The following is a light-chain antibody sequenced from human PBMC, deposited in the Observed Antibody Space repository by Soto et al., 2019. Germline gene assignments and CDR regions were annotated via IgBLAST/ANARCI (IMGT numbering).Light chain of an antibody. V-gene: IGLV1-40*01. CDR2: GGN. Sequence: QSVLTQPPSVSGAPGQGVTISCAGSSSNIGAPYDVHWYQHLPGTAPRLLLYGGNNRHSAVPDRFSGSRSGTSANLAIPGLHADDEADYYCQSNDIRLNNYVFGTGTKGTVL. CDR3: QSNDIRLNNYV. CDR1: SSNIGAPYD. J-gene: IGLJ1*01.